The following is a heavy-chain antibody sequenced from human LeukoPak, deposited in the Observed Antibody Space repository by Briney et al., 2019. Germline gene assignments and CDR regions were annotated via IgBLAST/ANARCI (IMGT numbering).Heavy chain of an antibody. Sequence: SETLSLTCTVSGGSISNYYWSWIRQPPGKGLEWIGFIFYSGTTNYNPSLKSRVTISVDTSKNQFSLKLSSVTAADTAVYYCARGGWNKFDYWGQGTLVTVSS. CDR2: IFYSGTT. J-gene: IGHJ4*02. D-gene: IGHD3-22*01. CDR3: ARGGWNKFDY. CDR1: GGSISNYY. V-gene: IGHV4-59*01.